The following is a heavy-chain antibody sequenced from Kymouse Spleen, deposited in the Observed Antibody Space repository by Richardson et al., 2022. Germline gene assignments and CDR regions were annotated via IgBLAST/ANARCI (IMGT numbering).Heavy chain of an antibody. V-gene: IGHV3-74*01. J-gene: IGHJ6*02. CDR2: INSDGSST. Sequence: EVQLVESGGGLVQPGGSLRLSCAASGFTFSSYWMHWVRQAPGKGLVWVSRINSDGSSTSYADSVKGRFTISRDNAKNTLYLQMNSLRAEDTAVYYCAREYGTMVRGASDYYYYYGMDVWGQGTTVTVSS. CDR1: GFTFSSYW. CDR3: AREYGTMVRGASDYYYYYGMDV. D-gene: IGHD3-10*01.